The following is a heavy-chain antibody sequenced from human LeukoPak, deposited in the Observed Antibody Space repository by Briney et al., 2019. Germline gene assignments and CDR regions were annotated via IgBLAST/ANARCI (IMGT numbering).Heavy chain of an antibody. Sequence: PSETLSLTCAVFGESFSGYDWSWIRQPPGKGLEWIGEITHRGSTNYNPSLKSRVTISEDTSNNQFSLKLSSVTAADTAVYYCARGPWSGHYRWFDPWGQGTLVTVSA. CDR3: ARGPWSGHYRWFDP. J-gene: IGHJ5*02. D-gene: IGHD3-3*01. CDR2: ITHRGST. CDR1: GESFSGYD. V-gene: IGHV4-34*01.